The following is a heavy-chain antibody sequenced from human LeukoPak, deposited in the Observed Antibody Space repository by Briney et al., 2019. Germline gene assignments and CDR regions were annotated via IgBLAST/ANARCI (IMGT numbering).Heavy chain of an antibody. CDR1: GFTFSSYA. Sequence: GGSLRLSCAASGFTFSSYAMHWVRQAPGKGLEWVAVISYDGSNKYYADSVKGRFTISRDNPKNTLYLQMNSLRAEDTAVYYCAGDRIVATIGEFDYWGQGTLVTVSS. CDR3: AGDRIVATIGEFDY. J-gene: IGHJ4*02. D-gene: IGHD5-12*01. CDR2: ISYDGSNK. V-gene: IGHV3-30*04.